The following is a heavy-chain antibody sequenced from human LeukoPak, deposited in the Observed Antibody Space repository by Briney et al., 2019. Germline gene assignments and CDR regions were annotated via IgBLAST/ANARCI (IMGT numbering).Heavy chain of an antibody. J-gene: IGHJ6*02. CDR2: ISSSSSYI. CDR1: GFTFSSYS. V-gene: IGHV3-21*04. Sequence: GGSLRLSCAASGFTFSSYSMNWVRQAPGKGLEWVSSISSSSSYIYYADSVKGRFTISRDNSKNTLYLQMNSLRAEDTAVYYCAKDRYSSGWYAPYYYYGMDVWGQGTTVTVSS. D-gene: IGHD6-19*01. CDR3: AKDRYSSGWYAPYYYYGMDV.